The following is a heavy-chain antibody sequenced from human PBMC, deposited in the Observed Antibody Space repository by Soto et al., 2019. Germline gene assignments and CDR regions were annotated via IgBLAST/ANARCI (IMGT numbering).Heavy chain of an antibody. Sequence: SETLSLTCTVSGGSTSSDNYWSWIRQPPGKGLEWIGHIYYSGNTDYNPSLKSRLAISIDTSKNQFSLKLSYLTAADTAVYFCAREGGESSDGLYYFDSWGQGSLVTVSS. J-gene: IGHJ4*02. CDR3: AREGGESSDGLYYFDS. CDR2: IYYSGNT. CDR1: GGSTSSDNY. D-gene: IGHD3-16*01. V-gene: IGHV4-30-4*01.